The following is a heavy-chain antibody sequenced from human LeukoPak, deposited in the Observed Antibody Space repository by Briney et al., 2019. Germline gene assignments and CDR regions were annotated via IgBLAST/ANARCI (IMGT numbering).Heavy chain of an antibody. CDR1: GYTFSNYD. J-gene: IGHJ4*02. CDR2: MNPKSGNT. D-gene: IGHD6-13*01. CDR3: VRGPQYNTIWYYFDY. V-gene: IGHV1-8*03. Sequence: GASVKVSCKASGYTFSNYDINWVRQATGQGLRWMGWMNPKSGNTGYAQKFQGRVTITRNTSISTAYMELTSLTSEDTAVYYCVRGPQYNTIWYYFDYWGQGTLVTVSS.